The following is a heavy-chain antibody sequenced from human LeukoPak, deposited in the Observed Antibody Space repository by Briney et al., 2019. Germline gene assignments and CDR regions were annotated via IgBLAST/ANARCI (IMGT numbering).Heavy chain of an antibody. J-gene: IGHJ4*02. D-gene: IGHD1-20*01. V-gene: IGHV3-64D*06. CDR2: ISSNRGST. CDR3: VKDDPQYNWNPPHFDY. CDR1: GFTFSSYA. Sequence: PGGSLRLSCSASGFTFSSYAMHWVRQAPGKGLEYVSAISSNRGSTYYADSVKGRFTISRDNSKNTLYLQMSSLRAEDTAVYYCVKDDPQYNWNPPHFDYWGQGTLVTVSS.